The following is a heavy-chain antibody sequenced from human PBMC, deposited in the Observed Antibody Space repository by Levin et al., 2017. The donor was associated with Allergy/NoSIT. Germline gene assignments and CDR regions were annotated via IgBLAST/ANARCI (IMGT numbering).Heavy chain of an antibody. CDR2: ISYDVSNK. CDR1: GFTFSSYA. J-gene: IGHJ4*02. V-gene: IGHV3-30-3*01. CDR3: ARERGYCSSTSRYDGYFDY. D-gene: IGHD2-2*01. Sequence: GGSLRLSCAASGFTFSSYAMHWVRQAPGKGLAWVSVISYDVSNKYYADSVKGRFTISRDNSKTTLYLQMNSQRAEDTAVYYCARERGYCSSTSRYDGYFDYWGQGTLVTVSS.